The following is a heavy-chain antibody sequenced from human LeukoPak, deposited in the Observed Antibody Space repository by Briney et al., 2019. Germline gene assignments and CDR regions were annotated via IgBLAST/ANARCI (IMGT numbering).Heavy chain of an antibody. CDR3: ASSSSRGGGCCNWFDP. Sequence: SETLSLTCTVSGGSISSYYWSWVRQPPGKGLEWIGYIYYSGSTNYNPSLKSRVTISVDTSKNQFSLKLSSVTAADTAVYYCASSSSRGGGCCNWFDPWGQGTLVTVSS. CDR2: IYYSGST. D-gene: IGHD2-21*02. CDR1: GGSISSYY. J-gene: IGHJ5*02. V-gene: IGHV4-59*12.